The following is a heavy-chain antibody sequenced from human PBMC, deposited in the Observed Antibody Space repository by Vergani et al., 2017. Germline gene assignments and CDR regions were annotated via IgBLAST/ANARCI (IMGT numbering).Heavy chain of an antibody. CDR3: ARAGSSGWYPKRPFDY. CDR2: ISNSGSTI. J-gene: IGHJ4*02. V-gene: IGHV3-48*03. Sequence: EVQLVESGGGLVQPGGSLRLSCAASGLTFSNYEMNWVRQAPGKGVEWVLYISNSGSTIYYAASVKGRFTISRDNAKNSLYLQMNSLRAEDTAVYYCARAGSSGWYPKRPFDYWGQGTLVTVSS. D-gene: IGHD6-19*01. CDR1: GLTFSNYE.